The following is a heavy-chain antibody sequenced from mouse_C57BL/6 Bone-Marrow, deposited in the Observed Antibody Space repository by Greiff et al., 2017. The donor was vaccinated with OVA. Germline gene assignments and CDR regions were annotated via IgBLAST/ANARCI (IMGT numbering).Heavy chain of an antibody. V-gene: IGHV14-3*01. Sequence: EVQLHQSVAELVRPGASVKLSCTASGFNIKNTYMHWVKQRPEQGLEWIGRIDPANGNTKYAPKFQGKATITADTSSNTAYLQLSSLTSEDTAIYYYACGERYNHYYAMDYWGQGTSVTVSS. CDR2: IDPANGNT. D-gene: IGHD2-14*01. J-gene: IGHJ4*01. CDR3: ACGERYNHYYAMDY. CDR1: GFNIKNTY.